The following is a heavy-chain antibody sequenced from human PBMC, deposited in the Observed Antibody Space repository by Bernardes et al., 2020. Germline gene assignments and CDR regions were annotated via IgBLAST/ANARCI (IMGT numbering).Heavy chain of an antibody. CDR3: ARAVWDDLAFDF. D-gene: IGHD1-1*01. V-gene: IGHV3-33*01. CDR1: GFDFTSYG. Sequence: GGSLRLSCAASGFDFTSYGMHWVRQAPGQGLEWVAVIWHDGSKKYYAASVKDRFTISRDNSKNTLFLQVKSLRAEDTAVYYCARAVWDDLAFDFWGQGTLVTVSS. CDR2: IWHDGSKK. J-gene: IGHJ3*01.